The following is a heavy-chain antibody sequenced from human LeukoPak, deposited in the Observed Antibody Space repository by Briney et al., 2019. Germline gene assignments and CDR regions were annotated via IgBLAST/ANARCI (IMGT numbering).Heavy chain of an antibody. D-gene: IGHD6-13*01. V-gene: IGHV1-18*01. CDR2: ISAYNGNT. Sequence: ASVKVSCKASGYTFTSYGISWVRQAPGQGLEWMGWISAYNGNTNYAQKLQGRVTMTTDTSTSTAYMELRSLRSDDTAVYYCARVTQYSSSWDGAFDIWGQGTMVTVSS. CDR1: GYTFTSYG. J-gene: IGHJ3*02. CDR3: ARVTQYSSSWDGAFDI.